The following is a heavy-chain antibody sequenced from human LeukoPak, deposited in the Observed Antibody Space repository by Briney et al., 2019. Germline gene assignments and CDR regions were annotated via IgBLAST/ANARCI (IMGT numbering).Heavy chain of an antibody. CDR2: ISYDGSNE. CDR3: ARSRDGYTLAKGIDY. J-gene: IGHJ4*02. V-gene: IGHV3-30-3*01. CDR1: GFTFSSYA. D-gene: IGHD5-24*01. Sequence: PGGSLRLSCAASGFTFSSYAMHWVRQAPGKGLEWVAVISYDGSNEYYADSVKGRFTISRDNSKNTLYLQMNSLRAEDTAVYYCARSRDGYTLAKGIDYWGQGTQVTVSS.